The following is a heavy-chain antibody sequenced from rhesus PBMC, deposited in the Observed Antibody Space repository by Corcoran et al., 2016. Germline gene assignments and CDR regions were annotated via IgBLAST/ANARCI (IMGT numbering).Heavy chain of an antibody. Sequence: QLQLQESGPGLVKPSETLSVTCAVSGGSISRRSFIWFRQAPGTGLEWIGYIYGSGSSTNYNPSLKSRVTMSVETSKNQFYLKLSSVTAADTAVYYCARGYRGSYLAFDYWGHGVLVTVSS. CDR1: GGSISRRS. J-gene: IGHJ4*01. V-gene: IGHV4-169*01. D-gene: IGHD3-16*01. CDR3: ARGYRGSYLAFDY. CDR2: IYGSGSST.